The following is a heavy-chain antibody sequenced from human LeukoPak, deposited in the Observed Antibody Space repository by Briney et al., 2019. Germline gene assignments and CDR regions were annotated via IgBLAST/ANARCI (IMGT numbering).Heavy chain of an antibody. V-gene: IGHV4-34*01. Sequence: SETLSLTCAVYGGSFSGYCWSWIRQPPGKGLEWIGEINHSGSTNYNPSLKSRVTISVDTSKNQFSLKLSSVTAADTAVYYCARGAEWGIQLWENWFDPWGQGTLVTVSS. CDR2: INHSGST. D-gene: IGHD5-18*01. J-gene: IGHJ5*02. CDR3: ARGAEWGIQLWENWFDP. CDR1: GGSFSGYC.